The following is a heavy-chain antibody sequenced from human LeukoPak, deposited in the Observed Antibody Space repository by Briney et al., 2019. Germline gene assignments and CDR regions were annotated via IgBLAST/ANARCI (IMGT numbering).Heavy chain of an antibody. Sequence: SETLSLTCTVSGGSISSYYWSWIRQPPGKGLERIGYIYYSGSTNYNPSLKSRVTISVDTSKNQLSLKLSSVTAADTAVYYCARHLGTSAYSYGMDVWGQGTTVTVSS. J-gene: IGHJ6*02. CDR2: IYYSGST. CDR1: GGSISSYY. V-gene: IGHV4-59*08. CDR3: ARHLGTSAYSYGMDV.